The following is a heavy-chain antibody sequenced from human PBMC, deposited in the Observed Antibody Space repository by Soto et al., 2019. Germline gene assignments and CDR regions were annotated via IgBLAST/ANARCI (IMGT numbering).Heavy chain of an antibody. CDR1: GGSISSYY. V-gene: IGHV4-59*01. CDR3: ARGEMATIGGFDY. J-gene: IGHJ4*02. CDR2: IYYSGST. Sequence: QVQLQESGPGLVKPSETLSLTCTVSGGSISSYYWSWIRQPPGKGLEWIGYIYYSGSTNYNPSLKSRVTLSVDTSKNQFSLKLSSVTAADTAVYYCARGEMATIGGFDYWGQGTLVTVSS. D-gene: IGHD5-12*01.